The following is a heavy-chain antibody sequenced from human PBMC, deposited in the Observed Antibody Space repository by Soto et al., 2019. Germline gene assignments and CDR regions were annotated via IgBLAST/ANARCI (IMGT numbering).Heavy chain of an antibody. Sequence: SVKVSCKASGGTFSSYAISWVRQAPGQGLEWMGGIIPIFGTANYAQKFQGRVTITADESTSTAYMELSSLRSEDTAVYYCAGQLTGDGWFDPWGQGTLVTVSS. V-gene: IGHV1-69*13. CDR3: AGQLTGDGWFDP. CDR2: IIPIFGTA. J-gene: IGHJ5*02. CDR1: GGTFSSYA. D-gene: IGHD7-27*01.